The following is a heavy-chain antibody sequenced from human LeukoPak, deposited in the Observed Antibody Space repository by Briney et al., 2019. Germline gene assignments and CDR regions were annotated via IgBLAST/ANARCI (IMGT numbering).Heavy chain of an antibody. CDR3: AKGPYGLGIYYGMDV. CDR1: GFTFGNCG. D-gene: IGHD3-10*01. CDR2: IGGVVTT. V-gene: IGHV3-23*01. Sequence: PGGSLRLSCATSGFTFGNCGMSWVRQAPGKGLQWLSVIGGVVTTYYADSVKGRFTVSRDNSENTLYLQMNSLRAEDTAVYYCAKGPYGLGIYYGMDVWGQGTTVTV. J-gene: IGHJ6*02.